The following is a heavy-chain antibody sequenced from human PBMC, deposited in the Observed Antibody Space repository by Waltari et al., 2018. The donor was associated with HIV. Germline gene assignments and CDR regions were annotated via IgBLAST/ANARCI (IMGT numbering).Heavy chain of an antibody. CDR2: IKSKQSGGTV. Sequence: EVQLVESGGGLVKPGESLRVSCAASGFDFKKYWMSWFRQAPEKGLEWVGHIKSKQSGGTVDYAAPVKGRFTISRDDSKNMMYLQIDSLESEDTAVYYCTTGSSGAEDYWGQGTLVTVSS. D-gene: IGHD3-22*01. J-gene: IGHJ4*02. V-gene: IGHV3-15*01. CDR1: GFDFKKYW. CDR3: TTGSSGAEDY.